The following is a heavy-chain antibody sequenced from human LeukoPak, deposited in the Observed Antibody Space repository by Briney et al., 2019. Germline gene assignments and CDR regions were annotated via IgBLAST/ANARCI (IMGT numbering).Heavy chain of an antibody. CDR3: AREGYSYGAPYFDY. V-gene: IGHV3-53*01. J-gene: IGHJ4*02. D-gene: IGHD5-18*01. CDR2: IYSGGST. Sequence: GGSLRLSCAASRFTVSSNYMSWVRQAPGKGLEWVSVIYSGGSTNYADSVKGRFTISRDNSKNTLYLQMNSLRAEDTAVYYCAREGYSYGAPYFDYWGQGTLVTVSS. CDR1: RFTVSSNY.